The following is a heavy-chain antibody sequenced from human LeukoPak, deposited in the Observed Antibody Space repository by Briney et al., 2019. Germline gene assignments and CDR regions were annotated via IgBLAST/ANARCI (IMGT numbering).Heavy chain of an antibody. CDR3: ARWIVVPAAMSGMDV. CDR2: MNPNSGNT. V-gene: IGHV1-8*02. CDR1: GYTFTSYG. J-gene: IGHJ6*02. D-gene: IGHD2-2*01. Sequence: ASVKVSCKASGYTFTSYGISWVRQATGQGLEWMGWMNPNSGNTGYAQKFQGRVTMTRNTSISTAYMELSSLRSEDTAVYYCARWIVVPAAMSGMDVWGQGTTATVSS.